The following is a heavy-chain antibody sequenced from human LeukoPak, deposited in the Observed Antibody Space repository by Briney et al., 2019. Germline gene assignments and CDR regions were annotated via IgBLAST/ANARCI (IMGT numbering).Heavy chain of an antibody. J-gene: IGHJ3*02. V-gene: IGHV3-7*04. Sequence: PGGSLRLSCAASGFTFSNYWMSWVRQAPGKGLEWVANTNLGGNDKHYVDSVKGRFTISRDNAKNSLYLQMNSLRAEDTAVYYCARCPYGAFDIWGQGTMVTVSS. D-gene: IGHD3-10*01. CDR2: TNLGGNDK. CDR3: ARCPYGAFDI. CDR1: GFTFSNYW.